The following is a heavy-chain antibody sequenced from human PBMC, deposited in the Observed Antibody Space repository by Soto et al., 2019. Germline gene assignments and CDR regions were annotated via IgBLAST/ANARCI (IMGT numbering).Heavy chain of an antibody. CDR1: GFTFSSYA. Sequence: PGGSLRLSCAASGFTFSSYAMSWVRQAPGKGLEWVSAISGSGGSTYYADSVKGRFTISRDNSKNTLYLQMNSLRAEDTAVYYCAKARSRYSSGWYYFDYWGQGTLVTVSS. CDR3: AKARSRYSSGWYYFDY. D-gene: IGHD6-19*01. J-gene: IGHJ4*02. CDR2: ISGSGGST. V-gene: IGHV3-23*01.